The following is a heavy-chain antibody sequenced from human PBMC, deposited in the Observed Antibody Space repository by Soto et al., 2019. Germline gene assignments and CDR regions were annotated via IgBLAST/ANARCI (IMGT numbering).Heavy chain of an antibody. V-gene: IGHV3-30*03. CDR3: ADDSSGYYYGMDV. J-gene: IGHJ6*02. Sequence: PGGSLRLSCAASGFTFSSYGMHWVRQAPGKGLEWVAVISSDGSNKYYADSVKGRFTISRDNSKNTLYLQMNSLRAEDTAVYYCADDSSGYYYGMDVWGQGTTVTVSS. CDR2: ISSDGSNK. CDR1: GFTFSSYG. D-gene: IGHD3-22*01.